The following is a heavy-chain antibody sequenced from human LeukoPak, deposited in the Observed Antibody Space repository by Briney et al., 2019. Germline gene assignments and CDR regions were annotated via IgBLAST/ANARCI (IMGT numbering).Heavy chain of an antibody. D-gene: IGHD1-26*01. Sequence: PGGSLRLACAASGFTFSDSSVRWVRQASGKGLLWIGRMEKELNGYATAYAASVRGRFTISRDDSQNTAYLQMDSLKTEETALYYCTRDSGTDNWLDPWGQGTLVTVSS. CDR1: GFTFSDSS. J-gene: IGHJ5*02. V-gene: IGHV3-73*01. CDR3: TRDSGTDNWLDP. CDR2: MEKELNGYAT.